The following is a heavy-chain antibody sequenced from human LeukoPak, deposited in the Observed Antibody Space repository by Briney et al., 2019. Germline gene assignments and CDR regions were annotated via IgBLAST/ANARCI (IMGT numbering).Heavy chain of an antibody. Sequence: SETLSLTCAVYGGSFSGYYWSWIRQPPGKGLEWIGEINHSGSTNYNPSPKSRVTISVDTSKNQFSLKLSSVTAADTAVYYCARSRGVPAAPTRPYWFDPWGQGTLVTVSS. D-gene: IGHD2-2*01. CDR2: INHSGST. J-gene: IGHJ5*02. CDR1: GGSFSGYY. CDR3: ARSRGVPAAPTRPYWFDP. V-gene: IGHV4-34*01.